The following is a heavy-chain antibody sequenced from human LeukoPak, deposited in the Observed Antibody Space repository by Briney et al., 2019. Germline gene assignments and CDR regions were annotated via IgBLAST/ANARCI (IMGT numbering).Heavy chain of an antibody. CDR1: GFTFSSYS. CDR3: ARDLSYGGNPDY. J-gene: IGHJ4*02. CDR2: ISSSSSYI. V-gene: IGHV3-21*01. Sequence: GSLRLSCAASGFTFSSYSMNWVRQAPGKGLEWVSSISSSSSYIYYADSVKGRFTISRDNAKNSLYLQMNSLGAEDTAVYYCARDLSYGGNPDYWGQGTLVTVSS. D-gene: IGHD4-23*01.